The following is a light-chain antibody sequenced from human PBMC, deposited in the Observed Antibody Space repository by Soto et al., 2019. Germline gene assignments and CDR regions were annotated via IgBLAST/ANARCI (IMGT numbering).Light chain of an antibody. Sequence: EIVVTQSPATLSVSPGERATRSCRASQSVSSNLAWYQQKPGQAPRLLIYGASTRATGIPARFSGSGSGTEFTLAISSLQPDDFATYYCQQYNSYSRTFGQGTKVDIK. J-gene: IGKJ1*01. CDR1: QSVSSN. CDR2: GAS. CDR3: QQYNSYSRT. V-gene: IGKV3-15*01.